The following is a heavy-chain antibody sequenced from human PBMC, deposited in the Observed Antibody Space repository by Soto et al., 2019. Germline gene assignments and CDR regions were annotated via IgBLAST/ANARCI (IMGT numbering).Heavy chain of an antibody. CDR1: GYTFTGYY. V-gene: IGHV1-2*02. D-gene: IGHD2-8*01. CDR2: INPNSGGT. J-gene: IGHJ6*02. CDR3: ARDTIVLMVYAIPGYYYYYGMDV. Sequence: GASVKVSCKASGYTFTGYYMHWVRQAPGQGREWMGWINPNSGGTNYAQKFQGRVTMTRDTSISTAYMELSRLRSDDTAVYYCARDTIVLMVYAIPGYYYYYGMDVWGQGTTVTVSS.